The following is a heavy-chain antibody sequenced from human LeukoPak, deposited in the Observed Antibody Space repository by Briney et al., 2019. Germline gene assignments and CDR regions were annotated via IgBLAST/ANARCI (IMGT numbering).Heavy chain of an antibody. Sequence: GGSLRLSCAPSGFTFSTYAMSWVRQAPGKGLEWVSAISGSGDSTYYADSVKGRFTISRDNSKNTLYLQMNSLRAEDTAVYYCAKGQVGWYYFTMDVWGQGTTVTVSS. J-gene: IGHJ6*02. V-gene: IGHV3-23*01. D-gene: IGHD6-19*01. CDR3: AKGQVGWYYFTMDV. CDR2: ISGSGDST. CDR1: GFTFSTYA.